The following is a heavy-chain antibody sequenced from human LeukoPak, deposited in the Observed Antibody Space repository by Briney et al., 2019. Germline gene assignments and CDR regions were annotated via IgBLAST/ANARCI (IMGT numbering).Heavy chain of an antibody. CDR2: ISGSSGST. J-gene: IGHJ5*02. CDR3: AKVSGLAARSKRNTLNWFDP. V-gene: IGHV3-23*01. Sequence: PGGSLRLSCAASGFTFSSYAMSWVRQAPGKGLEWVSAISGSSGSTYYADSVKGRFTISRDNSKNTLYLQMNSLRAEDTAVYYCAKVSGLAARSKRNTLNWFDPWGQGTLVTVSS. CDR1: GFTFSSYA. D-gene: IGHD6-6*01.